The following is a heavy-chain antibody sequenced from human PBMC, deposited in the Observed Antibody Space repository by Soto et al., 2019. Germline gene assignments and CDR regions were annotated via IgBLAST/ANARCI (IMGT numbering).Heavy chain of an antibody. CDR3: ARQRGPYDFWSGNFDY. D-gene: IGHD3-3*01. Sequence: GGSLRLSCAASGFTFSSYAMSWVRQAPGKGLEWVSAISGSGGSTYYADSVKGRFTISRDNSKNTLYLQMNSLRAEDTAVYYCARQRGPYDFWSGNFDYWGQGTLVTVSS. J-gene: IGHJ4*02. CDR2: ISGSGGST. V-gene: IGHV3-23*01. CDR1: GFTFSSYA.